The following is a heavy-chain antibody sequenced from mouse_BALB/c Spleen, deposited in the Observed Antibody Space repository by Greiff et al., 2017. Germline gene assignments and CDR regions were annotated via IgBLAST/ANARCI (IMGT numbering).Heavy chain of an antibody. CDR3: ASANWDDAMDY. CDR1: GFSLTSYG. CDR2: IWAGGST. D-gene: IGHD4-1*01. Sequence: QVQLQQSGPGLVAPSQSLSITCTVSGFSLTSYGVHWVRQPPGKGLEWLGVIWAGGSTNYNSALMSRLSISKDNSKSQVFLKMNSLQTDDTAMYYCASANWDDAMDYWGQGTSVTVSS. J-gene: IGHJ4*01. V-gene: IGHV2-9*02.